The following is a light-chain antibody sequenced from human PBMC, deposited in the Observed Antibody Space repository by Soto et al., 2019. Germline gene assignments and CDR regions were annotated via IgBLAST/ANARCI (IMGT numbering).Light chain of an antibody. CDR3: QHYNNLPPLT. CDR2: GAS. V-gene: IGKV3-15*01. CDR1: QRVSSA. Sequence: EIVMTQSPATLSVSPGERATLSCRARQRVSSALAWYQQKPGQATRLLIYGASTRATGIPARVSGSGSGTEFTLTISSLQSEDVSVYYCQHYNNLPPLTFGGGPKVEIK. J-gene: IGKJ4*01.